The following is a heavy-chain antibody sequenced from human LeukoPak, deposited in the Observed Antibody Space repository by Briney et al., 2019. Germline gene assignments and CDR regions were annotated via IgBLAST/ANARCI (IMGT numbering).Heavy chain of an antibody. J-gene: IGHJ4*02. D-gene: IGHD6-19*01. CDR1: GDSMSGISYY. Sequence: PSETLSLTCTVSGDSMSGISYYWGWIRQPPGKGLEWIGSMYYGGSTNYNPSLKSRVTMSVDTSKNQFSLKLSSVTAADTAVYYCARAAVAGRVLDYWGQGTLVTVSS. V-gene: IGHV4-39*07. CDR2: MYYGGST. CDR3: ARAAVAGRVLDY.